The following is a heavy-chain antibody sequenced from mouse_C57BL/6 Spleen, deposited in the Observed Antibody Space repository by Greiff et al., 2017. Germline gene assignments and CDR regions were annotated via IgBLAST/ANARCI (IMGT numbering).Heavy chain of an antibody. J-gene: IGHJ1*03. V-gene: IGHV5-17*01. D-gene: IGHD1-1*01. CDR1: GFTFSDYG. Sequence: EVMLVESGGGLVKPGGSLKLSCAASGFTFSDYGMHWVRQAPEKGLEWVAYISSGSSTIYYADTVKGRFTLSRDNAKNTLFLQMTSLRSEDTAMYFCAMIYGTGYFDVWGTGTTVTVSS. CDR3: AMIYGTGYFDV. CDR2: ISSGSSTI.